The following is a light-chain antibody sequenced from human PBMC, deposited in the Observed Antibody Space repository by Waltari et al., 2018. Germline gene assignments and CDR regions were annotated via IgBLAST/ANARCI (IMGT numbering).Light chain of an antibody. V-gene: IGKV3-11*01. CDR3: LHRSNWPPLFT. CDR2: DTF. CDR1: QSVSRY. J-gene: IGKJ3*01. Sequence: EIVLTQSPVTLSLSPGESATLSCRASQSVSRYLAWYQQKPGQAPRLLIYDTFSRASGIPARFSGSGSGTDFTLTISSLEPEDFAVYYCLHRSNWPPLFTFGPGTKVDIK.